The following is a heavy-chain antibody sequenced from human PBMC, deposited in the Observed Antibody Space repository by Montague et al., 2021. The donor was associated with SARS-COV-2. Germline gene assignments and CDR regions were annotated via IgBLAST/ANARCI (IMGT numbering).Heavy chain of an antibody. D-gene: IGHD6-13*01. CDR2: IYYSGST. CDR3: ARLKRQLVPGYFDP. V-gene: IGHV4-39*01. J-gene: IGHJ2*01. Sequence: SETLSLTCTVSGGSISSSSYNWGWIRQPPGKGLEWIGSIYYSGSTYYNPSLKSRVTISVDTSKNQFSLKLSSVTAADTAVYYCARLKRQLVPGYFDPWGRGTLVTVSS. CDR1: GGSISSSSYN.